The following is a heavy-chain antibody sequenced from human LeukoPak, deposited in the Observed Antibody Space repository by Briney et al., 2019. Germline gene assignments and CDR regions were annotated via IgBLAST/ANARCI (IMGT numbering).Heavy chain of an antibody. V-gene: IGHV4-59*01. D-gene: IGHD5-18*01. J-gene: IGHJ4*02. CDR2: IYYSGST. CDR1: GGSISSYY. CDR3: ARGRRGYSYGYDY. Sequence: SETLSLTCTVSGGSISSYYWSWIRQPPGKGLEWIGYIYYSGSTNYNPSLKSRVTISVDTSKNQFSLKLSSVTAADTAVYYCARGRRGYSYGYDYWGQGTLVSVSS.